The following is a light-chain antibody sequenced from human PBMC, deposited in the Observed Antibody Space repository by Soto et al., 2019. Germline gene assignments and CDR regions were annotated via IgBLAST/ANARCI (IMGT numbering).Light chain of an antibody. CDR2: EVS. J-gene: IGLJ1*01. Sequence: QSVLTHPASVSGSPGQSITISCTGTSSDVGGYNYVSWYQQHPGKAPKLMIYEVSNRPSGVSNRFSGSKSGNMASLTISGLPDEDDADYYCSSYTRSRTYVSGTGNKVTVL. CDR3: SSYTRSRTYV. CDR1: SSDVGGYNY. V-gene: IGLV2-14*01.